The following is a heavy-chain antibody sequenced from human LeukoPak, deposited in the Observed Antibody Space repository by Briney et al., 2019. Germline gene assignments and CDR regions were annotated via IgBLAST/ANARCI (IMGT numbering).Heavy chain of an antibody. CDR3: AKSLGGDYGSGSYYVVFDS. Sequence: GGSLRLSCAASGFTFDDYAMHWVRQAPGKGLEWVSSISWNGASIDYADSVKGRFTVSRDNAKNSLYLQMNSLRAEDTALYYCAKSLGGDYGSGSYYVVFDSWGQGTLVTVSS. D-gene: IGHD3-10*01. CDR2: ISWNGASI. V-gene: IGHV3-9*01. CDR1: GFTFDDYA. J-gene: IGHJ4*02.